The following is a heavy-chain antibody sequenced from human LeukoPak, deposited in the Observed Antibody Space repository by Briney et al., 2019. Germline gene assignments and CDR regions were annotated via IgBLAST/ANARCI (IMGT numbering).Heavy chain of an antibody. CDR1: GFTFDDYG. J-gene: IGHJ4*02. CDR3: ARGGVSSSSIPYFDY. V-gene: IGHV3-20*01. D-gene: IGHD6-6*01. CDR2: INWNGGGT. Sequence: GGSLRLSCAASGFTFDDYGMSWARQAPGKGLEWVSGINWNGGGTGYGDSVKGRFTISRDNAKNSLYLQMNSLRAEDTALYHCARGGVSSSSIPYFDYWGQGTLVTVSS.